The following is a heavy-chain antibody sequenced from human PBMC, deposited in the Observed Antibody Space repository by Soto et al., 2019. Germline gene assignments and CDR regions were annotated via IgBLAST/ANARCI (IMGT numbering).Heavy chain of an antibody. Sequence: QVQLVQSGAEVKKPGASVKVSCKASGYTFTSYTIHWVRQAPGQRLEWMGWINAGNGNTKYSQKFQGRVTITRGTPASTAYIELSSLRSEYTAMYYWATNHYDILPCNYGGWGKRNYNYSYAMDVWGQGTTVTVSS. D-gene: IGHD3-9*01. CDR2: INAGNGNT. J-gene: IGHJ6*02. CDR3: ATNHYDILPCNYGGWGKRNYNYSYAMDV. CDR1: GYTFTSYT. V-gene: IGHV1-3*01.